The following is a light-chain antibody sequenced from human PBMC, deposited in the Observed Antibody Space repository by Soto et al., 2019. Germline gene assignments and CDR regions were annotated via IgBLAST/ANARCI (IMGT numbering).Light chain of an antibody. CDR1: SSDVGGYNY. CDR2: EVS. J-gene: IGLJ3*02. Sequence: SCTGTSSDVGGYNYVSWYQQHPGKAPKLVIYEVSNRPSGVSNRFSGSKSGNTASLTISGLQAEDEADYYCSSYTSSSTRAFGGGTKLTVL. CDR3: SSYTSSSTRA. V-gene: IGLV2-14*01.